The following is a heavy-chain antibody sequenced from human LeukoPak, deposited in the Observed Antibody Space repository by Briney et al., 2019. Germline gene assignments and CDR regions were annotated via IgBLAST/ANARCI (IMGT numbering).Heavy chain of an antibody. CDR3: ARHGYCSGGSCYWDY. D-gene: IGHD2-15*01. CDR1: GGSISSYY. CDR2: IYYSGST. J-gene: IGHJ4*02. V-gene: IGHV4-59*08. Sequence: SETLSLTCTVSGGSISSYYWSWIRQPPGKGLEWIAYIYYSGSTRYNPSLKSRVAISVDTSNNQVSLKLSSVTAADTAVYYCARHGYCSGGSCYWDYWGQGTLVTVSS.